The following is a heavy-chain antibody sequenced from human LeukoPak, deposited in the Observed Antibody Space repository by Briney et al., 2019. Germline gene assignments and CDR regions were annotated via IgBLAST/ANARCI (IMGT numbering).Heavy chain of an antibody. CDR2: IYYSGST. D-gene: IGHD2-8*01. V-gene: IGHV4-59*01. CDR1: GGSISSYY. Sequence: SETLSLTCTVSGGSISSYYWSWIRQSPGKGLEWIGYIYYSGSTNYNPSLKSRVTISVDTSKNQFSLKLSSVTAADTAVYYCARDVEYCTNGVCYEANWFDPWGQGTLVTVSS. CDR3: ARDVEYCTNGVCYEANWFDP. J-gene: IGHJ5*02.